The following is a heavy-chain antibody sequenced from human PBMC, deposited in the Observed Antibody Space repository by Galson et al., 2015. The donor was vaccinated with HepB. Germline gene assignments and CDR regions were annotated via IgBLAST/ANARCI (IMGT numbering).Heavy chain of an antibody. D-gene: IGHD5-18*01. J-gene: IGHJ2*01. CDR2: FDPEDGET. CDR3: ATIKGTGYSYGIWYFDL. CDR1: GYTLTELS. Sequence: SCKVSGYTLTELSMHWVRQAPGKGLEWMGGFDPEDGETIYAQKFQGRVTMTEDTSTDTAYMELSSLRSEDTAVYYCATIKGTGYSYGIWYFDLWGRGTLVTVSS. V-gene: IGHV1-24*01.